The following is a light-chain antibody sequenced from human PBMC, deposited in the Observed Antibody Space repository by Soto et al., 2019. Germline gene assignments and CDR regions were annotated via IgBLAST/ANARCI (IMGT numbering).Light chain of an antibody. CDR3: MQGTHWPIT. J-gene: IGKJ5*01. Sequence: IILSTLTLPVPLQQPAAIYYRSHHSLVHSDGIAYFSWFQQRPGRSPRRLIYKVSNRDSGVPARFSGSGSGTDFALKISRVEAEDFGVYYCMQGTHWPITFGQGTRLEIK. V-gene: IGKV2-30*02. CDR1: HSLVHSDGIAY. CDR2: KVS.